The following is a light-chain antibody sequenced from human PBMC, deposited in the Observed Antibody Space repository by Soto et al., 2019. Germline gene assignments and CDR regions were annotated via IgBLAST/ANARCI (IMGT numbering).Light chain of an antibody. CDR3: SSYTSSSTPYV. Sequence: ALTQPASVSGSPGQSITISCTGTSSDIGGYNFVSWYQQHPGKAPKLMIYAVSNRPSGVSNRFSGSKSGNTASLTISGLQAEDEADYYCSSYTSSSTPYVFGTGTKVTVL. CDR2: AVS. J-gene: IGLJ1*01. V-gene: IGLV2-14*01. CDR1: SSDIGGYNF.